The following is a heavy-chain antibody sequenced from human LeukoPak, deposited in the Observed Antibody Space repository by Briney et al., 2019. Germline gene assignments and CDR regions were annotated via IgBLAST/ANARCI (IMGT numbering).Heavy chain of an antibody. J-gene: IGHJ3*02. Sequence: GGSLRLSCAASGFTFSDHYMNWIRQAPGKGLEWVSYISSSGSSIYYADSVKGRFTISRDNAKNSLYLQMNSLRAEDMAVYYCARGSDMVRGVHDAFDIWGQGTMVTVSS. CDR3: ARGSDMVRGVHDAFDI. CDR2: ISSSGSSI. D-gene: IGHD3-10*01. CDR1: GFTFSDHY. V-gene: IGHV3-11*04.